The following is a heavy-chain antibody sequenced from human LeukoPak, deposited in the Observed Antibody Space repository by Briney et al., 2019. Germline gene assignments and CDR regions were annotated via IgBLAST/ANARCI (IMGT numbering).Heavy chain of an antibody. CDR3: ARESVRFLEWPPDY. CDR1: GFTFSSYS. V-gene: IGHV3-21*01. CDR2: ISSSSSYI. Sequence: PGGSLRLSCAASGFTFSSYSMNWVRQAPGKGLEWVSSISSSSSYIYYADSVKGRFTISRDNAKNSLYLQMNSLRAEDTAVYYCARESVRFLEWPPDYWGQGTLVTVSS. D-gene: IGHD3-3*01. J-gene: IGHJ4*02.